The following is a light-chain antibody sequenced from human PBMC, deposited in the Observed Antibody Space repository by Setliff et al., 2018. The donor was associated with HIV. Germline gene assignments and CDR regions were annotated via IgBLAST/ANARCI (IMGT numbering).Light chain of an antibody. Sequence: QGASASGTPGQRVTISCSGSSSNIGSNTVNWYQQLPGTAPKLLIYRNNQRPSGVPDRFSGSKSGTSASLAISGLQSEDEADYYCAAWDYGLNVSYVFGTGTKVTVL. CDR2: RNN. J-gene: IGLJ1*01. CDR3: AAWDYGLNVSYV. V-gene: IGLV1-44*01. CDR1: SSNIGSNT.